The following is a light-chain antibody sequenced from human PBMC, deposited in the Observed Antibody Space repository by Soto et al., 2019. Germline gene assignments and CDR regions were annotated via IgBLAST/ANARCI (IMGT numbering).Light chain of an antibody. CDR1: QSVSSN. V-gene: IGKV3-15*01. Sequence: EIVMTQSPATLSVSPGERATLSCRASQSVSSNLAWYQQKPGQAPRLLIYGASTRATGIPARFSGSGSGTEFTLTISSLHSEDFAVDHWQQYNNWPLTFGGGTKVEIK. CDR3: QQYNNWPLT. J-gene: IGKJ4*01. CDR2: GAS.